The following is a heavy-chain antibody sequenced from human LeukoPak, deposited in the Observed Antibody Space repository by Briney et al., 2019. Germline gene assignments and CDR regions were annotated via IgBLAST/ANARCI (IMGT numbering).Heavy chain of an antibody. CDR1: GFTFSSYA. Sequence: SGGSLRLSCAASGFTFSSYAMSWVRQAPGEGLEWVSAISGSGGSTYYADSVKGRFTISRDNSKNTLYLQMNSLRAEDTAVYYCAKDQPVGYFDWLLLSPFDYWGQGTLVTVSS. D-gene: IGHD3-9*01. V-gene: IGHV3-23*01. J-gene: IGHJ4*02. CDR3: AKDQPVGYFDWLLLSPFDY. CDR2: ISGSGGST.